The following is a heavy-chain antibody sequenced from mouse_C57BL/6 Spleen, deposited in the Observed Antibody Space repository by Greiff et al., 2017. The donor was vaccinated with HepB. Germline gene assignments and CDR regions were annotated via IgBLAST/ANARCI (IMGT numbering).Heavy chain of an antibody. CDR1: GYSFTDYN. D-gene: IGHD1-1*01. Sequence: EVKLVESGPELVKPGASVKISCKASGYSFTDYNMNWVKQSNGKSLEWIGVINPNYGTTSYNQKFKGKATLTVDQSSSTAYMQLNSLTSEDSAVYYCARCYYGSSQYAMDYWGQGTSVTVSS. CDR3: ARCYYGSSQYAMDY. V-gene: IGHV1-39*01. CDR2: INPNYGTT. J-gene: IGHJ4*01.